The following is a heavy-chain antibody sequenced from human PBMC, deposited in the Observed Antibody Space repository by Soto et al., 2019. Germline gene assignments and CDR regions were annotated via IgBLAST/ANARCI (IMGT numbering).Heavy chain of an antibody. CDR1: GDSISNNNW. Sequence: QVHLQESGPGLVKPSGTLSLTCAVSGDSISNNNWWSWVRQPPGKGLEWIGEIYHSGANNYKPSLKSRATISVDRSNNRFSLRLTSVTAADTAVYYCARDPTPGDSWNSFPAYWGQGILVTVSS. CDR3: ARDPTPGDSWNSFPAY. CDR2: IYHSGAN. J-gene: IGHJ4*02. D-gene: IGHD3-3*01. V-gene: IGHV4-4*02.